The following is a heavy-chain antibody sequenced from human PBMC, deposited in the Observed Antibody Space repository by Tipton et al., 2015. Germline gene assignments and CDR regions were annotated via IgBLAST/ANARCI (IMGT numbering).Heavy chain of an antibody. V-gene: IGHV4-59*01. D-gene: IGHD3-22*01. J-gene: IGHJ4*02. CDR2: IYSFGIT. Sequence: TLSLTCIVSGGSTNDYYWNWIRQPPGKGLEWIAYIYSFGITKYNPSLKSRVTISLDTSKNQLSLTLISVTAADTAVYYCARGSDYYDRTKYFDYWGQGTLVTVSS. CDR1: GGSTNDYY. CDR3: ARGSDYYDRTKYFDY.